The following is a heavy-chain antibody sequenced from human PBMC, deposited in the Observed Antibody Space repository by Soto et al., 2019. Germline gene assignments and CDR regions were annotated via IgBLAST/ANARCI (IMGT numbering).Heavy chain of an antibody. D-gene: IGHD2-2*01. Sequence: QVQLVQSGAEMKKPGASVKVSCKASGYTFTNYDINWVRQATGQGLEWMGWMNPNSGNTGYAQKFQGRVTMTRNTSITTAYMDLSSLRSEDTAVYYCARGYVPAKALKRGGHFDLWGRGTLVTVSS. CDR3: ARGYVPAKALKRGGHFDL. CDR1: GYTFTNYD. V-gene: IGHV1-8*01. J-gene: IGHJ2*01. CDR2: MNPNSGNT.